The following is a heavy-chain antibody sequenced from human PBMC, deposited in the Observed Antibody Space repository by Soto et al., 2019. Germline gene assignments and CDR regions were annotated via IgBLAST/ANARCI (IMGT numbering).Heavy chain of an antibody. CDR3: AKDRSPICSGGRCPTTFDY. CDR1: GFTFSSYA. CDR2: ISGGGVST. V-gene: IGHV3-23*01. J-gene: IGHJ4*02. D-gene: IGHD2-15*01. Sequence: GGSLRLSCAASGFTFSSYAMSWVRQAPGKGLEWVSAISGGGVSTYHADSVKGRFTISRDNSKNTLYLQMNSLRAEDTAVYYCAKDRSPICSGGRCPTTFDYWGQGTLVTVSS.